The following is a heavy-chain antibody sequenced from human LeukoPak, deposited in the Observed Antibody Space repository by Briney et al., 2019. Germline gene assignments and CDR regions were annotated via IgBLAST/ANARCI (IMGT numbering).Heavy chain of an antibody. CDR1: GFTFSNYA. V-gene: IGHV3-23*01. Sequence: GGSLRLSCAASGFTFSNYAMSWVRQAPGRGLEWVSAITGSGDSTYYADSVKGRFTISRDNSKSTLYLQMNSLRAEDTALYYCASTYDYDSSGYYPFDYWGQGTRVTVYS. CDR3: ASTYDYDSSGYYPFDY. J-gene: IGHJ4*02. CDR2: ITGSGDST. D-gene: IGHD3-22*01.